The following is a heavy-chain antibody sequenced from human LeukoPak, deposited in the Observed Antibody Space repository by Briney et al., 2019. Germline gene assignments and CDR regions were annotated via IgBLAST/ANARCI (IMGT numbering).Heavy chain of an antibody. V-gene: IGHV3-64*01. CDR1: GITLSNYG. CDR3: AMVVTATPN. D-gene: IGHD2-21*02. Sequence: GGSLRLSCAVSGITLSNYGMSWVRQAPGKGLEYVSAISSNGGSTYYANSVKGRFTISRDNSKNTLYLQMGSLRAEDMAVYYCAMVVTATPNWGQGTLVTVSS. J-gene: IGHJ4*02. CDR2: ISSNGGST.